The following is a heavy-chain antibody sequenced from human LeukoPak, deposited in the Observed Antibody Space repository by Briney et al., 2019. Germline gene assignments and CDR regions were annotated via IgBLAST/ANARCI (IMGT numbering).Heavy chain of an antibody. V-gene: IGHV3-30*18. Sequence: GGSLRLSCAASGFTFSSYGMHWVRQAPGKGLEWVAVISYDGSNKYYADSVKGRFTISRDNSKNTLYLQMNSLRAEDTAVYYCAKDRRDGYNPPGDYWGQGTLVIASS. D-gene: IGHD5-24*01. CDR3: AKDRRDGYNPPGDY. CDR2: ISYDGSNK. CDR1: GFTFSSYG. J-gene: IGHJ4*02.